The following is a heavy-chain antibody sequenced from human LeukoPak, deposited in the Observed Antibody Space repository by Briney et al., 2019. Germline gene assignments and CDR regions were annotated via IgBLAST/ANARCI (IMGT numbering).Heavy chain of an antibody. CDR1: GFTFSSYW. CDR2: IKQDGSEK. D-gene: IGHD2-2*02. V-gene: IGHV3-7*01. CDR3: ARDLRDIVVVPAAIAQLYYYGMDV. J-gene: IGHJ6*02. Sequence: GGSLRLSCAASGFTFSSYWMSWVRQAPGKGLEWVANIKQDGSEKYYVDSVKGRFTISRDNAKNSLYLQMNSLRAEDTAVYYCARDLRDIVVVPAAIAQLYYYGMDVWGQGTTVTVSS.